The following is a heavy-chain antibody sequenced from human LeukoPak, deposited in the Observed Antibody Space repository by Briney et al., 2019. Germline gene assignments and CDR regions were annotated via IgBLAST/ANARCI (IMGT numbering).Heavy chain of an antibody. J-gene: IGHJ5*02. CDR3: ARADCSSSACYLRRSWFDP. CDR1: GFTLSNYD. V-gene: IGHV3-21*01. Sequence: GGSLRLSCAASGFTLSNYDMNWVRQAPGKGLEWVSSISTSSRYIYYKDSVRGRFTISRDDAKNSLYLEMNSLRAEDTAVYYCARADCSSSACYLRRSWFDPWGQGTLVTVSS. D-gene: IGHD2-2*01. CDR2: ISTSSRYI.